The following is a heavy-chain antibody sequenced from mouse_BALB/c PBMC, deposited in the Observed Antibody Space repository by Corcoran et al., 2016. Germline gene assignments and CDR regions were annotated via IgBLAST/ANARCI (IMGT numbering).Heavy chain of an antibody. CDR3: ARSGYRYDVDY. J-gene: IGHJ2*01. Sequence: QVQLQQSGAELVRPGTSVKVSCKASGYAFTNYLIEWVKQRPGQGLEWIGVINPGSGGTNYNEKFKGKATLTAYKSSSTAYMQLSSLTSDDSAVYFCARSGYRYDVDYWGQGTTLTVSS. V-gene: IGHV1-54*01. D-gene: IGHD2-14*01. CDR2: INPGSGGT. CDR1: GYAFTNYL.